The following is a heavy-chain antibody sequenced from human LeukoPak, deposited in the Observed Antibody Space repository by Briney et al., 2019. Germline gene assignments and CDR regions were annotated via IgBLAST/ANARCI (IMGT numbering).Heavy chain of an antibody. Sequence: GSLRLSCAASGFTFSRYEMNWVRQAQGKGVEWVSYISSSGSKIYYADSVKGGFTISRDNAKNSLYMQMNSLSAEDTAVYYCARVEQQPGVQHWGQGTLVTVSS. V-gene: IGHV3-48*03. D-gene: IGHD6-13*01. CDR3: ARVEQQPGVQH. CDR1: GFTFSRYE. J-gene: IGHJ1*01. CDR2: ISSSGSKI.